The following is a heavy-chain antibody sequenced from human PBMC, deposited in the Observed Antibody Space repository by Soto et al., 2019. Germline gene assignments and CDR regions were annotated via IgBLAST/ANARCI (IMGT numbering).Heavy chain of an antibody. Sequence: QVQLVESGGGLVKPGGSLRLSCAASGFTFSDYYMAWIRQAPGKGLEWVSYIRHSGDTIYYADSVKGRFTISRDNSQNSVYLQMNSLRAEDTALYYCARAMGSYDACDIWGQGTMVTVSS. CDR3: ARAMGSYDACDI. D-gene: IGHD1-26*01. J-gene: IGHJ3*02. CDR1: GFTFSDYY. CDR2: IRHSGDTI. V-gene: IGHV3-11*01.